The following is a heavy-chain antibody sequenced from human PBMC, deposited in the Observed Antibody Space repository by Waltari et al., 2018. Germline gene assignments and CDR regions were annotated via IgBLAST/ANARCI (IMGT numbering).Heavy chain of an antibody. V-gene: IGHV3-7*01. D-gene: IGHD4-17*01. CDR3: ARELTTVKSRFDS. J-gene: IGHJ5*01. Sequence: EVQLVESGGGLVQPGGSLRLSCAASGFTFSSYWMTWVRQAPGKGLEWVANIKQDGSEKNYVDSVRGRFTISRDNAKNSLYLQMNSLRAEDTAVYYCARELTTVKSRFDSWGQGTLVTVSS. CDR2: IKQDGSEK. CDR1: GFTFSSYW.